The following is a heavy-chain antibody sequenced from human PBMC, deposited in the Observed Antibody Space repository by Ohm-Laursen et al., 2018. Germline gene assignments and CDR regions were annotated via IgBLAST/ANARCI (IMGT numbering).Heavy chain of an antibody. CDR2: MNPISGNT. D-gene: IGHD6-19*01. Sequence: SVKVSCKASGYTFTSYDINWVRQATGQGLEWMGWMNPISGNTGYAQKFQGRVTMTRNTSISTAYMELSSLRSEDTAVYYCARGLRSFRRSQYSSGRPYYFDYWGQGTLVTVSS. CDR3: ARGLRSFRRSQYSSGRPYYFDY. CDR1: GYTFTSYD. J-gene: IGHJ4*02. V-gene: IGHV1-8*01.